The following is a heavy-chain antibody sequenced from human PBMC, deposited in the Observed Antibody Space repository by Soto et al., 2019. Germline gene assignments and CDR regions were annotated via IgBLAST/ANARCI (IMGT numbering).Heavy chain of an antibody. D-gene: IGHD2-21*01. CDR2: IYWDDDK. CDR3: AHSSLRVRKFDY. Sequence: QITLKESGPTLVKPTQTLTLTCTFSGFSLSTSGGGVGWIRQPPGKPLEWLALIYWDDDKRYSTSLKSRLTITKDTTKIQVVLTMTKMDPVDTATYSGAHSSLRVRKFDYWGQGTLVTVSS. J-gene: IGHJ4*02. V-gene: IGHV2-5*02. CDR1: GFSLSTSGGG.